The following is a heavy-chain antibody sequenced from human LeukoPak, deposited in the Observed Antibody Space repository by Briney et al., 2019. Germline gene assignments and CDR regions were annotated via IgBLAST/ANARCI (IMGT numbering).Heavy chain of an antibody. CDR3: AGGGITFGGVIVLGMDV. J-gene: IGHJ6*02. CDR2: IGTAGDT. D-gene: IGHD3-16*02. V-gene: IGHV3-13*01. CDR1: GFTFSSYD. Sequence: GGSLRLSCAASGFTFSSYDMHWVRQATGKGLEWVSAIGTAGDTYYPGSVKGRFTISRENAKNSLYLQINSLRAGDTDVYYGAGGGITFGGVIVLGMDVWGQGTTVTVSS.